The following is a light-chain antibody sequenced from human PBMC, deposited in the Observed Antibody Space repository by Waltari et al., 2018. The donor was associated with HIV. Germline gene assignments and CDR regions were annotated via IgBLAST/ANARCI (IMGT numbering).Light chain of an antibody. J-gene: IGLJ2*01. CDR1: TGAVGGYNY. CDR2: DVS. CDR3: SSYTSSSTLV. V-gene: IGLV2-14*01. Sequence: QLALIQPAPVSGSLGRWTTISALGTTGAVGGYNYSSWYQQHPGKAPKLMIYDVSNRPSGVSNRFSGSKSGNTASLTISGLQAEDEADYYCSSYTSSSTLVFGGGTKLTVL.